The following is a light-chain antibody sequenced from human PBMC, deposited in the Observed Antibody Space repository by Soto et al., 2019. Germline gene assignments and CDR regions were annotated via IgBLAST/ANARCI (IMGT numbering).Light chain of an antibody. CDR2: STD. CDR3: AAWDDSLNGGV. V-gene: IGLV1-44*01. CDR1: SSNIGSYP. Sequence: QSVLTQPPSASGTPGQRVTISCSGSSSNIGSYPVNWYQQLPGTAPKLLIYSTDQRPSGVPDRFSGSKSGTSASLAISALQSDDEADYYCAAWDDSLNGGVFGGGTKVTVL. J-gene: IGLJ3*02.